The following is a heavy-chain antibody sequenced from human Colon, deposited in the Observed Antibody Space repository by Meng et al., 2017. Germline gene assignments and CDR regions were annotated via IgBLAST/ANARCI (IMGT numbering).Heavy chain of an antibody. Sequence: EVQLVESGGGLVKPGASLRLSCAAPGFTFSNAWMSWVRQAPGKGLEWVGRIKKKTDGGTTDYAAPVKGRFTISRDDSKNTLHLQMNSLKTEDTAVYYCTTGSSLGQGTLVTVSS. CDR1: GFTFSNAW. CDR3: TTGSS. J-gene: IGHJ5*02. CDR2: IKKKTDGGTT. V-gene: IGHV3-15*01. D-gene: IGHD1-26*01.